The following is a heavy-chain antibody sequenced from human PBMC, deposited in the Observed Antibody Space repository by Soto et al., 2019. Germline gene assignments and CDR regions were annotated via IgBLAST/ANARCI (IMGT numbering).Heavy chain of an antibody. D-gene: IGHD6-19*01. CDR1: GFTFSSYG. Sequence: GGSLRLSCAASGFTFSSYGMHWVRQAPGKGLEWVAVISYDGSNKYYADSVKGRFTISRDNSKNTLYLQMNSLRAEDTAVYYCATPSVFDYWGQGTLVTVSS. CDR3: ATPSVFDY. V-gene: IGHV3-30*03. J-gene: IGHJ4*02. CDR2: ISYDGSNK.